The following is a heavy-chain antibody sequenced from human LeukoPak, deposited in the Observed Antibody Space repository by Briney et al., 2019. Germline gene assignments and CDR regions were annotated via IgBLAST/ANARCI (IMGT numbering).Heavy chain of an antibody. CDR2: IYGGGTT. V-gene: IGHV3-53*01. CDR3: ARESSGLPPVRY. J-gene: IGHJ4*02. CDR1: GFTVSSNY. Sequence: GGSLRLSCAASGFTVSSNYMSWVRQAPGKGLEWVSIIYGGGTTYYADSVKGRFTISRDNSKNTLYLQMNSLRAEDTAVYYCARESSGLPPVRYWGQGTLVTVSS. D-gene: IGHD3-22*01.